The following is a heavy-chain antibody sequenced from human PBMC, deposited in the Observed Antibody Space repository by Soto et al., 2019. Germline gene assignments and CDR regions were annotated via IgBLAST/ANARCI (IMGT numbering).Heavy chain of an antibody. CDR1: GFPFSDLW. D-gene: IGHD6-19*01. CDR2: ISHDGSST. J-gene: IGHJ3*02. V-gene: IGHV3-74*01. Sequence: EVQLVESGGGLIQPGGSLRLSCTASGFPFSDLWMHWVRQAPGKGLEWVSRISHDGSSTSHADSVRGRFSISRDNAKNTVYLQMNSLRAEDTAVYYCTSLSVAVDYFAFDIWGQATVVTVS. CDR3: TSLSVAVDYFAFDI.